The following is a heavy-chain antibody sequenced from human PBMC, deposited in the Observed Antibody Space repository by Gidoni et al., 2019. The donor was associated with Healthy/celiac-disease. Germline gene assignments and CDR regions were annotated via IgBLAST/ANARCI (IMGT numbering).Heavy chain of an antibody. CDR2: IIPSCGTA. CDR1: GGTFSSYA. J-gene: IGHJ4*02. Sequence: QVQLVPSGAEVPKPGSSVTVSCKASGGTFSSYAISWVRQAPGQGLEWRGGIIPSCGTANYEQKFQGRVTITADEATSTAYMELSSLRSEDTAVYYGADEQLGWGQGTLVTVSS. D-gene: IGHD1-1*01. V-gene: IGHV1-69*01. CDR3: ADEQLG.